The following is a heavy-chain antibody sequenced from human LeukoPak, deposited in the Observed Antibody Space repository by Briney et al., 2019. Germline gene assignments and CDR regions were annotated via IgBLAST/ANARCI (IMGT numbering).Heavy chain of an antibody. CDR2: ISSSGYTI. D-gene: IGHD6-19*01. V-gene: IGHV3-48*03. Sequence: GGSLRLSCAASGFTFSSYEMNWVRQAPGKGLEWVSYISSSGYTIHYADSVKGRFTISRDNTKNSLYLQMTSLRGEDTAVYYCAKERSESYSDYWGQGTLVTVSS. CDR1: GFTFSSYE. CDR3: AKERSESYSDY. J-gene: IGHJ4*02.